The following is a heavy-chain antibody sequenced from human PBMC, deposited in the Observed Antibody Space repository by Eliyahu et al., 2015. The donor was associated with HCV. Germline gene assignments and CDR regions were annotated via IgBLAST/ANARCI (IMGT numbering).Heavy chain of an antibody. Sequence: QVQLQESGPGLVKPSQTLSLTXSXSADSISSSDXFWSWIRXPAGKGLEWIGRIYTGGNTNYNPSLKSRVTISVDTSNNQFSLKLSSVTTADTAVYYCARADDSSGYPHYFDYWGQGILVTVSS. CDR2: IYTGGNT. D-gene: IGHD3-22*01. CDR1: ADSISSSDXF. V-gene: IGHV4-61*02. CDR3: ARADDSSGYPHYFDY. J-gene: IGHJ4*02.